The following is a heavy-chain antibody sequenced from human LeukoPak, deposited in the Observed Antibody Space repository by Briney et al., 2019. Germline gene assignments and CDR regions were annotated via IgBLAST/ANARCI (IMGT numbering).Heavy chain of an antibody. Sequence: GASVKVSCKASGGTFSSYAISWVRQAPGQGLEWMGGIIPIFGTANYAQKFQGRVTITADESTSTAYMELSSLRSEDTAVYYCARVAVAGVMYYYMDVWGKGTTVTVSS. CDR2: IIPIFGTA. D-gene: IGHD6-19*01. V-gene: IGHV1-69*13. CDR3: ARVAVAGVMYYYMDV. CDR1: GGTFSSYA. J-gene: IGHJ6*03.